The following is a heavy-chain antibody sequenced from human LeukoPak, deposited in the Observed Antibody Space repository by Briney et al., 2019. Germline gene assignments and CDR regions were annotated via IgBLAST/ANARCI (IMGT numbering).Heavy chain of an antibody. V-gene: IGHV3-53*01. Sequence: GGSLRLSCAAFGLTVSDNHMSWVRQAPGKGLEWLSVIYNTGSTYYPDSVRGRFTISRDTSKNAIFLQMNIVRVEDTAVYYCAREPSSGNYNAYFDYWGQGTLVTVSS. J-gene: IGHJ4*02. D-gene: IGHD1-26*01. CDR3: AREPSSGNYNAYFDY. CDR1: GLTVSDNH. CDR2: IYNTGST.